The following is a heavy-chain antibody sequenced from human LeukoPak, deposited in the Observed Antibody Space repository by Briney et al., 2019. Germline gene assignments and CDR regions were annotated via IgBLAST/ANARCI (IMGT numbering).Heavy chain of an antibody. CDR2: IYYSGST. J-gene: IGHJ5*02. D-gene: IGHD6-19*01. V-gene: IGHV4-39*07. CDR3: ARDRWAVAGIGYNWSNP. CDR1: GGSISSSSYY. Sequence: SETLSLTCTVSGGSISSSSYYWGWIRQPPGKGLEWIGSIYYSGSTYYNPSLKSRVTISVDTSKNQFSLKLSSVTAADPAVYYGARDRWAVAGIGYNWSNPWGQETLVTVS.